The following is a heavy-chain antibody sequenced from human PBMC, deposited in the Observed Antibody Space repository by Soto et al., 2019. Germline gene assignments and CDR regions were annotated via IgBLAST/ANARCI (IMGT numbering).Heavy chain of an antibody. CDR3: AILDLPGYGRGDDL. CDR2: IYSGGTT. J-gene: IGHJ5*02. Sequence: EVQLVESGGGLVKPGGSLRLSCAASGFTVSQNYMSWVRQAPGKGLECASVIYSGGTTYYADSVKGRFTISRDNSKNTLYLQMDSLSAADTAIYYCAILDLPGYGRGDDLWGQGSLVTVSS. CDR1: GFTVSQNY. D-gene: IGHD2-15*01. V-gene: IGHV3-66*04.